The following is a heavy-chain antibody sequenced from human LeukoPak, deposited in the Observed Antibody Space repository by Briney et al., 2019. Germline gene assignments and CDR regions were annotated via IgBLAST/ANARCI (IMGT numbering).Heavy chain of an antibody. CDR2: VSGSGSRT. Sequence: GGSLRLSCAASGFTFRSYWMSWVRQAPGKGLEWVSDVSGSGSRTYYADSVKGRFTISRDNSKNTLYLQMDSLRVDDSAVYYCAKDHDGYEMWGQGTMVTVSS. CDR3: AKDHDGYEM. J-gene: IGHJ3*02. V-gene: IGHV3-23*01. CDR1: GFTFRSYW.